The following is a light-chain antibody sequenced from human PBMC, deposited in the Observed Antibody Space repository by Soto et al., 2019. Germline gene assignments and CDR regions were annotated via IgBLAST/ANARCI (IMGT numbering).Light chain of an antibody. V-gene: IGKV3-20*01. CDR3: PQYGASPPLS. Sequence: EIVLTQSPGTLSLSPGERATLSCRASQGINDYYVAWYQQKPGQAPRLLIYGASSRATGIPDRFSGGGSGTDFTLTISRLEPEDFAVYYCPQYGASPPLSFGGGTKVEIK. J-gene: IGKJ4*01. CDR2: GAS. CDR1: QGINDYY.